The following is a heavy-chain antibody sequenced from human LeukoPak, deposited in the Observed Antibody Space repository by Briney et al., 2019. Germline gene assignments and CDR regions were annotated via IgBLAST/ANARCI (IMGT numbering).Heavy chain of an antibody. CDR1: GGTFSSYA. Sequence: SVKVSCKASGGTFSSYAISWVRQAPGQGLEWMGGIIPIFGTANYAQNFQDRVTITADESTGTAYMELSSLRSEDTAVYYCARELVATIIEYAFDIWGQGTMVTVSS. CDR3: ARELVATIIEYAFDI. CDR2: IIPIFGTA. V-gene: IGHV1-69*01. D-gene: IGHD5-24*01. J-gene: IGHJ3*02.